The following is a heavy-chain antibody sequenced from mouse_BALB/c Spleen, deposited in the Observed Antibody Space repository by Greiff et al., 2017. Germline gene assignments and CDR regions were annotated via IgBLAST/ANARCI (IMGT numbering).Heavy chain of an antibody. CDR3: ARHSGIGGGYAMDY. J-gene: IGHJ4*01. V-gene: IGHV5-2*01. CDR2: INSDGGST. Sequence: DVMLVDSGGGLVQPGESLKLSCESNEYEFPSHDMSWVRKTPEKRLELVAAINSDGGSTYYPDTMERRFIISRDNTKKTLYLQMSSLRSEDTALYYCARHSGIGGGYAMDYWGQGTSVTVSS. CDR1: EYEFPSHD. D-gene: IGHD2-14*01.